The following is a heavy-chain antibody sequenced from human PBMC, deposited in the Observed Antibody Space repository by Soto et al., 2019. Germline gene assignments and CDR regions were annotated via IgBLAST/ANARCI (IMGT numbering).Heavy chain of an antibody. Sequence: SETLSLTCTVSGGSISSYYWSWIRQPPGKGLEWIGYIYYSGSTNYNPSLKSRVTISVDTSKNQFSLKLSSVTAADTAVYYCARIPMGDLGPFDYWGQGTLVTVSS. D-gene: IGHD2-21*02. CDR3: ARIPMGDLGPFDY. CDR1: GGSISSYY. CDR2: IYYSGST. V-gene: IGHV4-59*08. J-gene: IGHJ4*02.